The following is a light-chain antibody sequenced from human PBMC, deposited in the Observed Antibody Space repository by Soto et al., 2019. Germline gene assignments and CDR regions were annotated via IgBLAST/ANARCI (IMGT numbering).Light chain of an antibody. CDR2: KAS. J-gene: IGKJ4*01. CDR1: QAIIRW. V-gene: IGKV1-12*01. Sequence: DIPMTHYPSSVSESVGDRVTITRRASQAIIRWLVWYQQKPGKAHKLLIYKASNLQIGVPSRVSGSDSGTDCTLNLSGLQAEEFATYYCPHASSFNFTFGLGTDVELK. CDR3: PHASSFNFT.